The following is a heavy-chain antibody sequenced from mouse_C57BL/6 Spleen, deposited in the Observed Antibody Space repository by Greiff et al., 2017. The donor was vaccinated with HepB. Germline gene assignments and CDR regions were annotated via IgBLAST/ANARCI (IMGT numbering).Heavy chain of an antibody. CDR1: GYTFTSYW. J-gene: IGHJ2*01. CDR2: IHPNSGST. D-gene: IGHD1-1*01. Sequence: VQLQQSGAELVKPGASVKLSCKASGYTFTSYWMHWVKQRPGQGLEWIGMIHPNSGSTNYNEKFKSKATLTVDKSSSTAYMQLSSLTAEDSAVYYCARGGDYYGSRDFDYWGQGTTLTVSS. V-gene: IGHV1-64*01. CDR3: ARGGDYYGSRDFDY.